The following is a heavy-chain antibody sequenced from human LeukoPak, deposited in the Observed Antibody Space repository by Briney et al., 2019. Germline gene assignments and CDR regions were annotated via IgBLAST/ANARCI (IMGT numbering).Heavy chain of an antibody. CDR2: INPNSGGT. CDR3: ARVVRGAAAGNNWFDP. J-gene: IGHJ5*02. D-gene: IGHD6-13*01. CDR1: GSSFTSYY. V-gene: IGHV1-2*02. Sequence: GESLKISCKGSGSSFTSYYMHWVRQAPGQGLEWMGWINPNSGGTNYAQKFQGRVTMTRDTSISTAYMELSRLRSDDTAVYYCARVVRGAAAGNNWFDPWGQGTLVTVSS.